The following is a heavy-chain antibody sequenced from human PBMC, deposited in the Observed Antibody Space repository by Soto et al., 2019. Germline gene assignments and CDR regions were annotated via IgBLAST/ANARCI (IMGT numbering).Heavy chain of an antibody. CDR1: GGSISSSSYY. Sequence: SETLSLTCTVSGGSISSSSYYWGWIRQPPGKGLEWIGSIYYSGSTYYNPSLKSRVTISVDTSKNQFSLKLSSVTAADTVVYYCASQYYDFWSGYSQNWFDPWGQGTLVT. D-gene: IGHD3-3*01. J-gene: IGHJ5*02. CDR3: ASQYYDFWSGYSQNWFDP. V-gene: IGHV4-39*01. CDR2: IYYSGST.